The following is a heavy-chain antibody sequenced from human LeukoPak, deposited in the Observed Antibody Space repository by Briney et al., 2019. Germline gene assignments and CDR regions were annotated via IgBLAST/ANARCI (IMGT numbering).Heavy chain of an antibody. Sequence: GESLKISCKGSGYNFTSYWIGWVRQMPGKGLEWMGIIYPGDSDTRYSPSFQGQVTISADKSISTAYLQWSSPKASDTAMYYCARLLVATPQTSAGFDYWGQGTLVTVSS. CDR3: ARLLVATPQTSAGFDY. CDR2: IYPGDSDT. V-gene: IGHV5-51*01. D-gene: IGHD5-12*01. CDR1: GYNFTSYW. J-gene: IGHJ4*02.